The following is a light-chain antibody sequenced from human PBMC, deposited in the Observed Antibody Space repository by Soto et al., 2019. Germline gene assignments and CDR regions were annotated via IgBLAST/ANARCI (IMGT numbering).Light chain of an antibody. CDR1: SSNIGNDY. Sequence: QSVLTQPPSVSAAPGQKVTISCSGGSSNIGNDYVSWYQQLPGTAPKLLIYENNKRPSGIPDRFSGSKSGTSATLGITGLQTGDEADYYCGTWDGSLSGGVFGGGTKVTVL. J-gene: IGLJ3*02. V-gene: IGLV1-51*02. CDR2: ENN. CDR3: GTWDGSLSGGV.